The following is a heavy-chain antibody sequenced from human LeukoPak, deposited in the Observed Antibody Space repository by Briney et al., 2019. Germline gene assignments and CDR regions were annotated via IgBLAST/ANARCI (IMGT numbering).Heavy chain of an antibody. CDR2: IGTAGDT. D-gene: IGHD3-16*01. Sequence: GGSLRLSCAASGFTFSSFDMHWVRQAPGKGLEWVSIIGTAGDTYYPGSVKGRFTISRDNAKNSLYLQMNSLRAEDTAVYYCARDVLITFGGVDHWGQGTLVTVSS. CDR3: ARDVLITFGGVDH. J-gene: IGHJ4*02. V-gene: IGHV3-13*01. CDR1: GFTFSSFD.